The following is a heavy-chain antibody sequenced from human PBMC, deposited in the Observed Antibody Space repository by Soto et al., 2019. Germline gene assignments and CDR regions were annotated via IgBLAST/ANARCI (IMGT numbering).Heavy chain of an antibody. CDR2: IFPLTDIP. CDR1: GGTFRNYP. V-gene: IGHV1-69*02. Sequence: QVQLVQSGTEVKKPGSSVKVSCKASGGTFRNYPINWVQQAPGQGLEWMGSIFPLTDIPDYAQNFQARLTISADKSTSTAYMELSSLTSDDTAMYFCARGPLVVLNYFESRGQGTLVIVSS. J-gene: IGHJ4*02. CDR3: ARGPLVVLNYFES.